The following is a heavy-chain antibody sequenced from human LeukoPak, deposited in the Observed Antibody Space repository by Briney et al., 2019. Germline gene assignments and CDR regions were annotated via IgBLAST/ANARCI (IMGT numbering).Heavy chain of an antibody. J-gene: IGHJ4*02. CDR3: ASSEEMRWSPLDY. CDR1: GYTFTYRY. D-gene: IGHD4-23*01. CDR2: ITPFNGNT. V-gene: IGHV1-45*02. Sequence: SVKVSCKASGYTFTYRYLHWVRQAPGQALEWMGWITPFNGNTNYAQKFQDRVTITRDRSMSTAYMELSSLRSEDTAMYYCASSEEMRWSPLDYWGQGTLVTVSS.